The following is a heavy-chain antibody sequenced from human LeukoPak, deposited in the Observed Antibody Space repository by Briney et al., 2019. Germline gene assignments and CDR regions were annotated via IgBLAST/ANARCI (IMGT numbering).Heavy chain of an antibody. CDR1: GFTFSSYS. CDR3: AREGSSGTYRRYYFDY. D-gene: IGHD1-26*01. Sequence: PGGSLRLSCAASGFTFSSYSMNWVRQAPGKGLEWVSSISSSSSYIYYADSVKGRFTNSRDNAKNSLYLQMNSLRAEDTAVYYCAREGSSGTYRRYYFDYWGQGTLVTVSS. V-gene: IGHV3-21*01. J-gene: IGHJ4*02. CDR2: ISSSSSYI.